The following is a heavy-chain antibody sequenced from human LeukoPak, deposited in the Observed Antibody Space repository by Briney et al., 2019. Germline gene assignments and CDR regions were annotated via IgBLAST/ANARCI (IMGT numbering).Heavy chain of an antibody. D-gene: IGHD3-22*01. CDR2: INSDGSST. CDR1: GFTFSSYW. CDR3: ARVRRDSSGYYF. Sequence: GGSLRLSCGASGFTFSSYWMHWVRQAPGKGLVWVSRINSDGSSTSYADSVKGRFTISRDNAKNTLYLQMNSLRAEDTAVYYCARVRRDSSGYYFWGQGTLVTVSS. J-gene: IGHJ4*02. V-gene: IGHV3-74*01.